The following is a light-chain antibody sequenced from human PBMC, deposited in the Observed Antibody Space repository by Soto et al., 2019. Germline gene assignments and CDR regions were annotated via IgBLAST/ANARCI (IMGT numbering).Light chain of an antibody. CDR1: QGISSY. V-gene: IGKV1-9*01. CDR3: QHSNSYSEA. Sequence: DIQLTQSPSFLSASVGDRVTITCRASQGISSYLVWYQQKPGKAPNVLIYAASTLQGGVPSRFSGSGSGTEFTLTISSLQPDDFATYYCQHSNSYSEAFGQGTKVDIK. CDR2: AAS. J-gene: IGKJ1*01.